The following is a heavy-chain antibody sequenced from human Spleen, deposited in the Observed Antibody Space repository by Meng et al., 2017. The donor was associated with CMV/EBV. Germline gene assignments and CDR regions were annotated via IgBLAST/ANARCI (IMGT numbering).Heavy chain of an antibody. CDR2: INHSGST. D-gene: IGHD6-19*01. V-gene: IGHV4-34*01. Sequence: SETLSITCAFYGGSFSGYYWSWFRQPPGKGLEWIGEINHSGSTSYNPSLKSRVTISVDASKNQFYLKLTSVSAADTALYYCARQASSGPMNWFDPWGQGTLVTVSS. CDR1: GGSFSGYY. CDR3: ARQASSGPMNWFDP. J-gene: IGHJ5*02.